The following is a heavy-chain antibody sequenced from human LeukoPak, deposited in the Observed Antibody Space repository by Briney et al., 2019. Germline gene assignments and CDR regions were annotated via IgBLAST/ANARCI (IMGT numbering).Heavy chain of an antibody. J-gene: IGHJ4*02. D-gene: IGHD4-17*01. CDR2: INHSGST. CDR1: GGSFSGYY. Sequence: SETLSLTCAVYGGSFSGYYWSWIRQPPGKGLEWIREINHSGSTNYNPSLKSRVTISVDTSKNQFSLKLSSVTAADTAVYYCARGQTRLGVAVTTIDYWGQGTLVTVSS. CDR3: ARGQTRLGVAVTTIDY. V-gene: IGHV4-34*01.